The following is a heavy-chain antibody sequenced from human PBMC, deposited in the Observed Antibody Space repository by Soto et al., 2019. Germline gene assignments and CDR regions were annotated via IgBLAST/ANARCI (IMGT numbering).Heavy chain of an antibody. J-gene: IGHJ6*02. Sequence: QVQLVQSGAEVKKPGSSVKVSCKASGGTFSSYAISWVRQAPGQGLEWMGGIIPIFGTANYAQKFQGRVTITADESTRTAYMELGSLISEDTAVYYCARSVYGDYFFYYGMDVWIQGATVTVS. CDR2: IIPIFGTA. D-gene: IGHD4-17*01. CDR3: ARSVYGDYFFYYGMDV. V-gene: IGHV1-69*01. CDR1: GGTFSSYA.